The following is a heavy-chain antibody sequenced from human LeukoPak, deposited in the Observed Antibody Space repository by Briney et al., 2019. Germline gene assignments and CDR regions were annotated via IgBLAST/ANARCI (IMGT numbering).Heavy chain of an antibody. D-gene: IGHD6-13*01. CDR1: GFTFSNYV. Sequence: PGGSLRLSCAASGFTFSNYVIHWVRQAPGKGLEWLAVISYDGRNTYYADSVKGRFTIARDNSKNTLDLQMSSLSTDDTAVYYCARSTGIQYYSVMDVWGQGTTVTVSS. J-gene: IGHJ6*02. CDR2: ISYDGRNT. V-gene: IGHV3-30-3*01. CDR3: ARSTGIQYYSVMDV.